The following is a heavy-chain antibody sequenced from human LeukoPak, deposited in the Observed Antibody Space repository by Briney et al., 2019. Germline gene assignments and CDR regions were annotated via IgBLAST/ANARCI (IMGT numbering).Heavy chain of an antibody. J-gene: IGHJ4*02. D-gene: IGHD1-1*01. V-gene: IGHV3-9*01. Sequence: PGRSLRLSCAASGFTFDDYAMHWVRQAPGKGLEWVAGISWKSGSIGYADSVKGRFTISRDNAKNSLYLQMNSLRAEGTALYYCAKDAGVQLERPDYWGQGTLVTVSS. CDR1: GFTFDDYA. CDR2: ISWKSGSI. CDR3: AKDAGVQLERPDY.